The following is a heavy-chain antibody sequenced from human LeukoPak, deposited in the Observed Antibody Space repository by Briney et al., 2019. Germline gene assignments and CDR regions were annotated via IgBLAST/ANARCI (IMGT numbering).Heavy chain of an antibody. CDR1: GFTFSSYG. J-gene: IGHJ4*02. CDR2: IWYDGSNK. V-gene: IGHV3-33*01. Sequence: GGSLRLSCAASGFTFSSYGMHWVRQAPGKGLEWVAVIWYDGSNKYYADSVKGRFTISRDNSKNTLYLQMNSLSAEDTAVYYCARDLTGRNYFDYWGQGTLVTVSS. D-gene: IGHD3-9*01. CDR3: ARDLTGRNYFDY.